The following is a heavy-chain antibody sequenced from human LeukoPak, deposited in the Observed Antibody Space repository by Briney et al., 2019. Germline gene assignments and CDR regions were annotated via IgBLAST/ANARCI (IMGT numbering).Heavy chain of an antibody. CDR3: ARGSNHGDYNDY. J-gene: IGHJ4*02. D-gene: IGHD4-11*01. CDR2: MNPNSGNT. V-gene: IGHV1-8*01. Sequence: ASVKVSCKASGYTFTSYDINWVRQATGQGLEWMGWMNPNSGNTGYAQKFQGRVTMTRNTSISTAYMELSSLRSEDTAVYYCARGSNHGDYNDYCGQGTLVTVSS. CDR1: GYTFTSYD.